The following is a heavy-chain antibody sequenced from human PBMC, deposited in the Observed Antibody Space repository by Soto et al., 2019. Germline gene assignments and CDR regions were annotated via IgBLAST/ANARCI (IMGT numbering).Heavy chain of an antibody. J-gene: IGHJ5*02. Sequence: QVQLQESGPGLVKPSGTLSLTCAVSGGSINSTNWWSWVRQPPGKGLAWIGEIYHSGSTHYNPSLKRRATISVDKAKNQFSLKLSSVTAADTAVYYCARVWTTVTNWFDPWGQGTLVTVSS. CDR2: IYHSGST. D-gene: IGHD4-17*01. CDR3: ARVWTTVTNWFDP. CDR1: GGSINSTNW. V-gene: IGHV4-4*02.